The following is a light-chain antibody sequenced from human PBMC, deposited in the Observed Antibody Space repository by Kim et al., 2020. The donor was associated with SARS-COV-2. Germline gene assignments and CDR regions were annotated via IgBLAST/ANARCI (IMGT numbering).Light chain of an antibody. CDR1: SCDVGGYDS. V-gene: IGLV2-14*03. CDR3: SSHTTSGTYV. J-gene: IGLJ1*01. Sequence: GQSITISCTGASCDVGGYDSIYWYQLQPGKAPQLVIYDVSERASGVSNRFAGSRTGNAASLTIAGLRAEDGADYYCSSHTTSGTYVFGSGTRVTVL. CDR2: DVS.